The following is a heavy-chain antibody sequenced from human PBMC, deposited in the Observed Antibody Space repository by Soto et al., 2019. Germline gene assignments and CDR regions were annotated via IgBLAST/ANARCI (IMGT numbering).Heavy chain of an antibody. J-gene: IGHJ4*02. CDR3: ARDRSWGELSIPYFDY. D-gene: IGHD3-16*02. CDR1: GGTFSSYT. Sequence: GASVKVSCKASGGTFSSYTISWVRQAPGQGLEWMGRIIPILGIANYAQKFQGRVTITADKSTSTAYMELSSLRSEDTAVYYCARDRSWGELSIPYFDYWGQGTLVTVSS. CDR2: IIPILGIA. V-gene: IGHV1-69*04.